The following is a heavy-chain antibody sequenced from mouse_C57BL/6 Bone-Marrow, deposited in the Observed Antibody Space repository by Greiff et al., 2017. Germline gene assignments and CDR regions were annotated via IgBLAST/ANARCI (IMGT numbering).Heavy chain of an antibody. D-gene: IGHD1-1*02. CDR1: GYTFTSYC. CDR2: TKPSNGGT. CDR3: ASGVGDYAMDY. Sequence: QVQLQQPGTELVKPAASVKLSCKVSGYTFTSYCMHWVKQRPGQGLEWSGNTKPSNGGTNYNEKFKSKATLTVDKSSSTAYMQLSSLTSEDSAVYSCASGVGDYAMDYWGQGTSVTVSS. V-gene: IGHV1-53*01. J-gene: IGHJ4*01.